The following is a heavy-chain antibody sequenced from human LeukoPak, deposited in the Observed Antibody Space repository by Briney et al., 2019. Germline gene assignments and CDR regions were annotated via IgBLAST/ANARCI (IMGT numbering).Heavy chain of an antibody. Sequence: ASVKVSCKASGYTFTGYYMHWVRQAPGQGLEWMGWINPNSGGTNYAQKFQGRVTMTRDTSISTAYMELSRLRSDDKAVYYCARESATPGGFDCWGQGTLVTVSS. CDR3: ARESATPGGFDC. D-gene: IGHD1-26*01. CDR2: INPNSGGT. V-gene: IGHV1-2*02. CDR1: GYTFTGYY. J-gene: IGHJ4*02.